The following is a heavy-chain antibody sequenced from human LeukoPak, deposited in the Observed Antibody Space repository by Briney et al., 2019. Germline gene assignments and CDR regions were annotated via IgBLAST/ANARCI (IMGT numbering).Heavy chain of an antibody. Sequence: SVKVSCKASGGTFSSYAISWVRQAPGQGLEWMGGIIPIFGTANYAQKFQGRVTITTDESTSTACMELRSLRSEDTAVYYCARDIAARRAARLAFDIWGQGTMVTVSS. D-gene: IGHD6-6*01. J-gene: IGHJ3*02. CDR1: GGTFSSYA. CDR3: ARDIAARRAARLAFDI. V-gene: IGHV1-69*05. CDR2: IIPIFGTA.